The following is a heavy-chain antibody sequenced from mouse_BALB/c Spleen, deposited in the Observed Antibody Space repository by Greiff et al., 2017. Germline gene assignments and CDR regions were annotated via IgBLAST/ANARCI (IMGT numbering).Heavy chain of an antibody. Sequence: QVQLQQSAAELARPGASVKMSCKASGYTFTSYTMHWVKQRPGQGLEWIGYINPSSGYTEYNQKFKDKTTLTADKSSSTAYMQLSSLTSEDSAVYYCASGNEGAMDYWGQGTSVTVSS. V-gene: IGHV1-4*02. CDR1: GYTFTSYT. CDR3: ASGNEGAMDY. J-gene: IGHJ4*01. CDR2: INPSSGYT.